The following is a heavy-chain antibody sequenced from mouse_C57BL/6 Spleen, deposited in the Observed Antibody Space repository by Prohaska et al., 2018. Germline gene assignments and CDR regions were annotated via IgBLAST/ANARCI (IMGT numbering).Heavy chain of an antibody. CDR3: AKQALDYTMDY. Sequence: SLSITCTVSGFSLTSYGVSWVRQPPGKGLEWLGVIWCDGSTNYHSALISRLSISKDNYKGQVYLKLNSLQTDDTATDYCAKQALDYTMDYWGQGTTLTVSS. CDR2: IWCDGST. J-gene: IGHJ4*01. CDR1: GFSLTSYG. V-gene: IGHV2-3*01.